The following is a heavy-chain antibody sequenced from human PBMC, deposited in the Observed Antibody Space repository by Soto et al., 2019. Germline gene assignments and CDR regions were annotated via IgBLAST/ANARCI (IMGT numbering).Heavy chain of an antibody. V-gene: IGHV1-69*13. CDR3: ARGGGPYVWFNEF. D-gene: IGHD3-16*01. CDR2: IIPVFGTT. Sequence: GASVKVSCKASGYTFTSFAISWVRQAPGQGLEWMGGIIPVFGTTNYAQKFQGRVTITADESTNTAYMELSSLTSDDTAMYYCARGGGPYVWFNEFWGQGTQVTVSS. J-gene: IGHJ4*02. CDR1: GYTFTSFA.